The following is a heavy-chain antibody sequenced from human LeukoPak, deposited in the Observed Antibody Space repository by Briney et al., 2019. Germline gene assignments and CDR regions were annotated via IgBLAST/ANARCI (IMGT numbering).Heavy chain of an antibody. J-gene: IGHJ4*02. CDR3: GREIQAPGKTLEY. Sequence: SGGSLRLSCTASGFTVSSNSMSWVRQAPGKGREGVSFIYSGGNTHYSDSVKGRFTISRDNSKNTLYLQMNSLRGEDTAVYYCGREIQAPGKTLEYWGQGTLVTVSS. V-gene: IGHV3-53*01. CDR1: GFTVSSNS. CDR2: IYSGGNT.